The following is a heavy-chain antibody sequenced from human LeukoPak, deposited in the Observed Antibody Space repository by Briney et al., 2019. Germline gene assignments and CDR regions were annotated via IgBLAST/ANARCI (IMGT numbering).Heavy chain of an antibody. CDR3: ARDPQYYYGSGYYFDY. Sequence: GGSLRLSCAASGFTFSSYSMNWVRQAPGKGLEWVSYISSSSSTISYADSVKGRFTISRDNAKNSLFLQMNSLRAEDTAVYYCARDPQYYYGSGYYFDYWGQGTLVTVSS. CDR1: GFTFSSYS. V-gene: IGHV3-48*04. CDR2: ISSSSSTI. D-gene: IGHD3-10*01. J-gene: IGHJ4*02.